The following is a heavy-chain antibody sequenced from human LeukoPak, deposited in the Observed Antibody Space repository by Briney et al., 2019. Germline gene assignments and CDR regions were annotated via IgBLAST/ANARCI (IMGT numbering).Heavy chain of an antibody. V-gene: IGHV4-59*01. CDR1: GGSISRYY. J-gene: IGHJ5*02. CDR2: IYYNGST. D-gene: IGHD5-12*01. CDR3: ARGGYSGYAFDR. Sequence: SETLSLTCTVSGGSISRYYWSWIREPPGKGLEWIGNIYYNGSTNYKPSLKSRVTISVHTSKNQFSLNLRSLTAADTAVYYCARGGYSGYAFDRWGQGTRVTVSS.